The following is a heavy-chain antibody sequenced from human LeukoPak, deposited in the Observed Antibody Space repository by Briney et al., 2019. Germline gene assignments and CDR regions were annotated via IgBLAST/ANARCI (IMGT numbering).Heavy chain of an antibody. J-gene: IGHJ4*02. Sequence: SETLSLTCAVSGYSISSGYYWGWIWQPPGKGLEWIGSIYHSGSTYYNPSLKSRVTISVDTSKNQFSLKLSSVTAADTAVYYCARGVVPAANFDYWGQGTLVTVSS. CDR1: GYSISSGYY. CDR2: IYHSGST. CDR3: ARGVVPAANFDY. V-gene: IGHV4-38-2*01. D-gene: IGHD2-2*01.